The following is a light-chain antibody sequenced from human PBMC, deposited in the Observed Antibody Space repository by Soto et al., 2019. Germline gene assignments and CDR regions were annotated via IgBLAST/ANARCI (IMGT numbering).Light chain of an antibody. J-gene: IGKJ4*01. CDR3: QHYGSSFLP. CDR1: QRVSKSN. Sequence: EIVLTQSPVTLSLSPGERAALSCRASQRVSKSNIGWYQHKTGQAPRLLIYGGTKTTSSVPDRVSGSGSGTDFTLTISSLDPEDSAVYYCQHYGSSFLPFGGGTRVEIK. V-gene: IGKV3-20*01. CDR2: GGT.